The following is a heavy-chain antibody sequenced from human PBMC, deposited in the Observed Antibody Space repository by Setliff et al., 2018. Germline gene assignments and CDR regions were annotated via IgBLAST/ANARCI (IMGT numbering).Heavy chain of an antibody. CDR2: IRYDGSDK. CDR1: GYSFNSFD. D-gene: IGHD4-17*01. CDR3: AKTYGDYDY. Sequence: GGSLRLSCAASGYSFNSFDMHWVRQAPGKGLEWVAFIRYDGSDKYYADSVKGRFTISRDNSKNTLYLQMSSLRAEDTAVYYCAKTYGDYDYWGQGTLVTVSS. V-gene: IGHV3-30*02. J-gene: IGHJ4*02.